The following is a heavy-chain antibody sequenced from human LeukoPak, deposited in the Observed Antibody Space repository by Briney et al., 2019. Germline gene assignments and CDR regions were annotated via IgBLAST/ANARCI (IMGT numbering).Heavy chain of an antibody. CDR2: ITSSSSYK. Sequence: PGGSLRLSCTASGFTFNSYNMNWVRQAPGKGLEWVSSITSSSSYKYYADSVRGRFTISRDNAKNSLFLQMNSLKAEDTAVYYCARDLRYYYGSGSPTIDAFDIWGQGTMVAVSS. CDR1: GFTFNSYN. V-gene: IGHV3-21*01. CDR3: ARDLRYYYGSGSPTIDAFDI. J-gene: IGHJ3*02. D-gene: IGHD3-10*01.